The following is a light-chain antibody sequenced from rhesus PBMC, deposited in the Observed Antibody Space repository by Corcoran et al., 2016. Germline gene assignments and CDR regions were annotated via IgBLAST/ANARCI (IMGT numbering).Light chain of an antibody. J-gene: IGKJ4*01. CDR1: QSVGSY. Sequence: ETVVTQSPATLSLSPGERATLSCRASQSVGSYLAWYQQKPGQAPRLLINGASSRDTGIPDRFSGSGSGTDFTLTISTLEPEDVGVFYCQQSDNLLTFGGGPKVELK. V-gene: IGKV3-24*04. CDR2: GAS. CDR3: QQSDNLLT.